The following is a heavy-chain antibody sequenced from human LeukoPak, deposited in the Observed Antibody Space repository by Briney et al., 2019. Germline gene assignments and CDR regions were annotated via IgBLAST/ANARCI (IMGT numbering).Heavy chain of an antibody. Sequence: GGSLRLSCAASGFTFSSYEMNWVRHAPGKGLEWVSYISSSGSTIYYADSVKGRFTISRDNAKKSLYLQMNSLRAEDTAVYYCARSGYFDWLWLDYWGQGTLVTVSS. CDR1: GFTFSSYE. V-gene: IGHV3-48*03. CDR3: ARSGYFDWLWLDY. CDR2: ISSSGSTI. D-gene: IGHD3-9*01. J-gene: IGHJ4*02.